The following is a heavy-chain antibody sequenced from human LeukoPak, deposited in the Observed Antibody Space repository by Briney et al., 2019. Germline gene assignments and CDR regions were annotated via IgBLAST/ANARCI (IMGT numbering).Heavy chain of an antibody. CDR1: GFTFSSYS. CDR2: ISSSSSYI. V-gene: IGHV3-21*01. D-gene: IGHD4-17*01. Sequence: GGSLRLSCAASGFTFSSYSMNWVRQAPGKGLEWVSSISSSSSYIYYADSVKGRFTISRDNAKNSLYLQMNSLRAEDTAVYYCARDRGDYGDYIGLFDCWGQGTLVTVSS. CDR3: ARDRGDYGDYIGLFDC. J-gene: IGHJ4*02.